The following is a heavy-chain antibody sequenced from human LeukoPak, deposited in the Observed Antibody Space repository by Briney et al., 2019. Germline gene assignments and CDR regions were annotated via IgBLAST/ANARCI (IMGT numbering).Heavy chain of an antibody. D-gene: IGHD3-3*01. V-gene: IGHV1-69*04. J-gene: IGHJ4*02. CDR2: IIPILGIA. Sequence: SVKVSCKASGGTFSSYTISWVRQDPGQGLEWLGRIIPILGIANYAQKFQGRVTITADKSTSTAYMELSSLRSEDTAVYYCARDDFWSGYSRWGQGTLVTVSS. CDR3: ARDDFWSGYSR. CDR1: GGTFSSYT.